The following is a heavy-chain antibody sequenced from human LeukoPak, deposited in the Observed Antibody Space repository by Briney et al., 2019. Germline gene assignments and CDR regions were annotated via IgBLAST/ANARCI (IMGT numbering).Heavy chain of an antibody. CDR1: GGSISSSKKY. CDR3: ARQGSIWWYAWYFDL. J-gene: IGHJ2*01. CDR2: IYYSGST. V-gene: IGHV4-39*01. D-gene: IGHD2-15*01. Sequence: NPSETLSLTCSVSGGSISSSKKYWGWIRQPPGKGLEWIGSIYYSGSTYYNPSLKSRVTISVDTSKNQFPLKLSSVTAADTAVYYCARQGSIWWYAWYFDLWGRGTLVTVSS.